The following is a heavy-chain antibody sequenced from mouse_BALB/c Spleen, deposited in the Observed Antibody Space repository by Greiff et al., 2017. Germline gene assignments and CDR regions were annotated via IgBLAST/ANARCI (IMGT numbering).Heavy chain of an antibody. CDR3: ARHGRGYDYDGYYFDY. V-gene: IGHV5-6-2*01. CDR2: INSNGGST. CDR1: GFTFSSYY. J-gene: IGHJ2*01. Sequence: DVMLVESGGGLVKLGGSLKLSCAASGFTFSSYYMSWVRQTPEKRLELVAAINSNGGSTYYPDTVKGRFTISRDNAKNTLYLQMSSLKSEDTALYYCARHGRGYDYDGYYFDYWGQGTTLTVSS. D-gene: IGHD2-4*01.